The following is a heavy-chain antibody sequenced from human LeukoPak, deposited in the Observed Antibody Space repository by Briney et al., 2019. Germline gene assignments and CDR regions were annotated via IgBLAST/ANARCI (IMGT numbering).Heavy chain of an antibody. V-gene: IGHV1-69*04. D-gene: IGHD3-3*01. CDR1: GGTFSSYA. CDR3: ASGPDFWSGYAAGDAFDI. Sequence: GASVKVSCKASGGTFSSYAISWVRQAPGQGLEWMGRIIPIFGIANYAQKLQGRVTITADKSTSTAYMELSSLRSEDTAVYYCASGPDFWSGYAAGDAFDIWGQGTMVTVSP. J-gene: IGHJ3*02. CDR2: IIPIFGIA.